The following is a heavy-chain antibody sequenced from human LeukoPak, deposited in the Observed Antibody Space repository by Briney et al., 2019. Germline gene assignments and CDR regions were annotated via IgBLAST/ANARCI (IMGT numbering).Heavy chain of an antibody. V-gene: IGHV3-53*01. D-gene: IGHD7-27*01. Sequence: HPGGSLRLSCAASGFTVSSNYMSWVRQAPGKGLEWVSIIYSGGSTFYADSVKGRFTISRDNSKNTLYLQMNSLRAEDTAVYYCARDAGTNRGNFDYWGQGTLVTVSS. J-gene: IGHJ4*02. CDR1: GFTVSSNY. CDR2: IYSGGST. CDR3: ARDAGTNRGNFDY.